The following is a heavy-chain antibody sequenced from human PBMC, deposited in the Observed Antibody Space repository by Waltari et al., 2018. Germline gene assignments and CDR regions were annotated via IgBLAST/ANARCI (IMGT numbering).Heavy chain of an antibody. CDR3: ARDSTGTTWLDAFDI. CDR2: IYHSGST. V-gene: IGHV4-38-2*02. J-gene: IGHJ3*02. D-gene: IGHD1-7*01. CDR1: GYSISSGYY. Sequence: QVQLQESGPGLVKPSETLSLTCTVSGYSISSGYYWGWIRQPPGKGLEWIGSIYHSGSTYYNPSLKSRVTISVDTSKNQFSLKLSSVTAADTAVYYCARDSTGTTWLDAFDIWGQGTMVTVSS.